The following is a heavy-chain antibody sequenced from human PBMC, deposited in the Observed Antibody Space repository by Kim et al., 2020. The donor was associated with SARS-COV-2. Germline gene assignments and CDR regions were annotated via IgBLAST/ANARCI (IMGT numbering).Heavy chain of an antibody. J-gene: IGHJ4*02. Sequence: ASVKVSCKASGYTFTSYGISWVRQAPGQGLEWMGWISAYNGNTHYAQKLQGRVTMTTDTSKSTAYMELGRLRSDDTAVYYCARALTRSKGGYCSSTSCRAFGYWGQGTLVTVSS. D-gene: IGHD2-2*01. CDR3: ARALTRSKGGYCSSTSCRAFGY. V-gene: IGHV1-18*01. CDR2: ISAYNGNT. CDR1: GYTFTSYG.